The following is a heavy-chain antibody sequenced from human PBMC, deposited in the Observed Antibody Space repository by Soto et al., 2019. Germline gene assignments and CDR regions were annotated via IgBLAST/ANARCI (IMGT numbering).Heavy chain of an antibody. J-gene: IGHJ3*02. Sequence: ELVESGGGSVQPGGSLKLSCAASGFMFVNYWMNWVRQAPGKGLAWVANINVDGSEKYFVDSVRGRFTISRDNAKNSVYLQMNSLRGEDAAVYYCARDIMGGTFDIWGQGTLVTVSS. D-gene: IGHD2-8*01. CDR3: ARDIMGGTFDI. CDR1: GFMFVNYW. CDR2: INVDGSEK. V-gene: IGHV3-7*05.